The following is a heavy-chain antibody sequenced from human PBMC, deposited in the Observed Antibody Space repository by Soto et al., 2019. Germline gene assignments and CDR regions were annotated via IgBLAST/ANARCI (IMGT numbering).Heavy chain of an antibody. D-gene: IGHD3-3*01. CDR1: GGSISSYY. CDR2: IYYSGST. CDR3: ARVKIFGVVSVYYFDY. V-gene: IGHV4-59*01. J-gene: IGHJ4*02. Sequence: SETLSLTCTVSGGSISSYYWSWIRQPPGKGLEWIGYIYYSGSTNYNPSLKSRVTISVDTSKNQFSLKLSSVTAADTAVYYCARVKIFGVVSVYYFDYWGQGTLVTVSS.